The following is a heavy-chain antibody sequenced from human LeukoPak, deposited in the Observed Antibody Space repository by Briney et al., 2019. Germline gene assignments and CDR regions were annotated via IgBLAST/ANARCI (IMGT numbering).Heavy chain of an antibody. CDR1: GFIFSSYT. V-gene: IGHV3-30-3*01. CDR2: ISYDGSNK. D-gene: IGHD1-26*01. CDR3: AKVKNSGSYYYFDC. Sequence: GGSLRLSCEASGFIFSSYTMHWVRQAPGKGLEWVAFISYDGSNKDYADSVKGQFTISRDNSKNTLYLQMNSLRAEDTAVYYCAKVKNSGSYYYFDCWGQGTLVTVSS. J-gene: IGHJ4*02.